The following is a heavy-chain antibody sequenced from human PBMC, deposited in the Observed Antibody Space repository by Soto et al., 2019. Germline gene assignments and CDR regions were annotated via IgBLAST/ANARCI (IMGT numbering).Heavy chain of an antibody. CDR3: ARAYPSDIAARQPLFYY. Sequence: EVQLVESGGGLVQPGGSLRLSCAASGFTFSSYDMHWVRQATGKGLEWVSAIGTAGDTYYPGSVKGRFTISRENAKNSLYLNMNSLRAGDTAVYYCARAYPSDIAARQPLFYYWVKGTLVTVSS. CDR2: IGTAGDT. D-gene: IGHD6-6*01. CDR1: GFTFSSYD. V-gene: IGHV3-13*01. J-gene: IGHJ4*02.